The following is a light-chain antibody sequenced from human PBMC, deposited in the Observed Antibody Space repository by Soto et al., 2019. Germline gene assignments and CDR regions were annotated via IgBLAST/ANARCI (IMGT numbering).Light chain of an antibody. V-gene: IGLV1-40*01. CDR3: QSYDSRLSAYV. Sequence: QSVLRQPPSVSGAPGQRVTVSCTGSNSNIGAGYDVHWYLQLPGTAPKLLVYTNNNRPSGVPDRFSGSKSGTSASLAITGLQAEDEADYYCQSYDSRLSAYVFGTGTKVTVL. CDR1: NSNIGAGYD. J-gene: IGLJ1*01. CDR2: TNN.